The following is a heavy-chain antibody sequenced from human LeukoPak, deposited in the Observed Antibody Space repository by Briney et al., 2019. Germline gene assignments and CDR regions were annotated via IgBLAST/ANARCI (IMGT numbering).Heavy chain of an antibody. CDR3: ANPTHGGYTDY. V-gene: IGHV3-23*01. CDR1: GYPFSSYS. D-gene: IGHD4-23*01. Sequence: GGSLRLSCVASGYPFSSYSMNWIRQAPGKGLEWVSAISGSGGSTYYADSVKGRFTISRDNSKNTLYLQMNSLRAEDTAVYYCANPTHGGYTDYWGQGTLVTVSS. J-gene: IGHJ4*02. CDR2: ISGSGGST.